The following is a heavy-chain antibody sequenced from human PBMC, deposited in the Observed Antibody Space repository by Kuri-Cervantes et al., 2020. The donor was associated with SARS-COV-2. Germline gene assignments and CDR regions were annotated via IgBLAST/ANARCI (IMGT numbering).Heavy chain of an antibody. D-gene: IGHD3-9*01. CDR1: GASISSSTYY. Sequence: SETLSLTCTVSGASISSSTYYWGWIRQSPGKGLEWLGSIYESGDTYYSSSLKSRLSLSVDTSKNRFSLKLTSVTAADTAIYYCARHYAFDGFHKWGQGTQVTVSS. CDR3: ARHYAFDGFHK. CDR2: IYESGDT. V-gene: IGHV4-39*01. J-gene: IGHJ4*02.